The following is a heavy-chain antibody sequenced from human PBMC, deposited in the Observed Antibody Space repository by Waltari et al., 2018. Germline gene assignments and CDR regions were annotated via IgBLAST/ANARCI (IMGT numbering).Heavy chain of an antibody. J-gene: IGHJ2*01. D-gene: IGHD7-27*01. Sequence: QVQLQESGPGLVKPSETLSLTCTVSGCSISSYYWSWIRQPPGKGLEWIGYIYYSGSTNYNPSLKSRVTISVDTSKNQFSLKLSSVTAADTAVYYCARELTGDRRHWYFDLWGRGTLVTVSS. CDR3: ARELTGDRRHWYFDL. V-gene: IGHV4-59*01. CDR2: IYYSGST. CDR1: GCSISSYY.